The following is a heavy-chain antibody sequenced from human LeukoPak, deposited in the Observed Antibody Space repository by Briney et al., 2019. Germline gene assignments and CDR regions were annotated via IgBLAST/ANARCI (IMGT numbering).Heavy chain of an antibody. CDR2: ISYDGSNK. D-gene: IGHD1-1*01. CDR3: ARSVPPYNWFDP. Sequence: GGSLRLSCAASGFTFSSYAMHWVRQAPGKGLEWVAVISYDGSNKYYADSVKGRFTISRDNSKNTLYLQMNSLRSDDTAVYYCARSVPPYNWFDPWGQGTLVTVSS. J-gene: IGHJ5*02. CDR1: GFTFSSYA. V-gene: IGHV3-30*04.